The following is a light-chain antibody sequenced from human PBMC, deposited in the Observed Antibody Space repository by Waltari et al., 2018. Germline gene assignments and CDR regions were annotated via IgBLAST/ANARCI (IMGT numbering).Light chain of an antibody. CDR1: KSLVHSDGKTY. CDR3: MQATQWPLT. V-gene: IGKV2-30*02. J-gene: IGKJ1*01. Sequence: DVVMTQSPLSLPVTLGQPATISCRSRKSLVHSDGKTYLNWFHQRPGQSPRRLIYKVFNRDSGVPDRFSGSGSGTDFTLKISRVEAEDVGTYYCMQATQWPLTFGQGTKVEIK. CDR2: KVF.